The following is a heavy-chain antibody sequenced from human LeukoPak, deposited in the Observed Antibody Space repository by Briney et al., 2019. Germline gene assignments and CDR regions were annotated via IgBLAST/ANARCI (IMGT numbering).Heavy chain of an antibody. Sequence: PGGSLRLSCAAPGFTFSSYAMHWVRQAPGEGLEWVAIISYDGKNKYYAESVKGRFTISRDNSKNTLYLQMNSLRVEDTVVYYCARGGSGWYFDYWGQGTLVTVSS. CDR1: GFTFSSYA. V-gene: IGHV3-30*04. D-gene: IGHD6-19*01. CDR2: ISYDGKNK. CDR3: ARGGSGWYFDY. J-gene: IGHJ4*02.